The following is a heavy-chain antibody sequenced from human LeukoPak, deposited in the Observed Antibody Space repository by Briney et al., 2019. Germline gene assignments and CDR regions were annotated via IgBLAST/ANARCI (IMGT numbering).Heavy chain of an antibody. D-gene: IGHD5-18*01. V-gene: IGHV3-7*01. CDR3: ATYKWIPLWSTPFDY. J-gene: IGHJ4*02. Sequence: GGSLRLSCEASGFTFSDYWMSWVRQAPGKGLEWVANIHQDGSEKNYVDSVKGRFTISRDNAKKSLYLQMNSLRAEDTAVYYCATYKWIPLWSTPFDYWGQGTLVTVSS. CDR2: IHQDGSEK. CDR1: GFTFSDYW.